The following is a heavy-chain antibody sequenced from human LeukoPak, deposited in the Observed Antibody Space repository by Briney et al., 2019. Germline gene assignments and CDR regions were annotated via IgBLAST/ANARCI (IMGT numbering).Heavy chain of an antibody. J-gene: IGHJ2*01. CDR3: AKSMTLQWRGFFDL. Sequence: GGSLRLSCAASGFTFSTYAMSWVRQAPGKGLEWVSTISDSGANTYYADSVRGRYTISRDNSKNTLYLQKNSLRADDTAIYYCAKSMTLQWRGFFDLWGRGTHVTVSS. V-gene: IGHV3-23*01. D-gene: IGHD6-19*01. CDR1: GFTFSTYA. CDR2: ISDSGANT.